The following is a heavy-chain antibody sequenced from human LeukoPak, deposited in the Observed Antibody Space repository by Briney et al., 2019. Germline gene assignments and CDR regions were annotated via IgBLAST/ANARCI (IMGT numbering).Heavy chain of an antibody. Sequence: SGPTLVKPTQTLTLTCTFSGFSLSNNGVGVGWIRQPPGKALEWLAVIYWDDDKRYSASLKSRLTITKDTSKDQVVLTMTNMDPVDTATYYCAHKKRDCGGGSCYSWFDHWGQGTLVTVSS. V-gene: IGHV2-5*02. D-gene: IGHD2-15*01. CDR3: AHKKRDCGGGSCYSWFDH. CDR2: IYWDDDK. CDR1: GFSLSNNGVG. J-gene: IGHJ5*02.